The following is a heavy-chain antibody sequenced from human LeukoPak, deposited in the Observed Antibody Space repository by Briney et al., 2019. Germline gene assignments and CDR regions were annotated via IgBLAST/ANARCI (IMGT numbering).Heavy chain of an antibody. V-gene: IGHV4-39*01. CDR1: GGSISSSHYY. J-gene: IGHJ4*01. D-gene: IGHD3-16*01. CDR3: ARQTSPYDVVNRLRTYHFDN. CDR2: IYYSGNT. Sequence: SETLSLTCTVSGGSISSSHYYWVWVRRAPGKGLEWIGSIYYSGNTYYNPSLKSRVTLSVDTSKNQFSLKVSSVTAAETAVYYCARQTSPYDVVNRLRTYHFDNWGRGTLVTVSS.